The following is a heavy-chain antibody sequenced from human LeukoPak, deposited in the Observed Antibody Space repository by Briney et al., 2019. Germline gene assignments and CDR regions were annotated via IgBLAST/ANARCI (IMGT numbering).Heavy chain of an antibody. CDR2: IYYSGST. Sequence: AEPLTLTCTVSGGPISSYDWSWLRQPPGKGLGWLGYIYYSGSTNYNPSLKSRVTIFERTSKNHFFLMLSSVTTADTAVYYCARHLEHYYCYGMDVWGQGTTVTVSS. D-gene: IGHD1-1*01. J-gene: IGHJ6*02. V-gene: IGHV4-59*08. CDR1: GGPISSYD. CDR3: ARHLEHYYCYGMDV.